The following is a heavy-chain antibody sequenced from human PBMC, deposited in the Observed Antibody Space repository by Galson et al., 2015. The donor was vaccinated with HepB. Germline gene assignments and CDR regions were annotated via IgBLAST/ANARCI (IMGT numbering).Heavy chain of an antibody. J-gene: IGHJ4*02. CDR1: GGSFSGYY. CDR3: ATSGNSSGRPRTVDY. V-gene: IGHV4-34*01. CDR2: INHSGST. Sequence: ETLSLTCAVYGGSFSGYYWSWIRQPPGKGLEWIGEINHSGSTNYNPSLKSRVTISVDTSKNQFSLKLSSVTAADTAVYYCATSGNSSGRPRTVDYWGQGTLVTVSS. D-gene: IGHD6-25*01.